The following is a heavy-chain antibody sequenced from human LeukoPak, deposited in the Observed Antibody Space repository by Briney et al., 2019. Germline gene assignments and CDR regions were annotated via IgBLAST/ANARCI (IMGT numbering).Heavy chain of an antibody. Sequence: SVKVSCKASGGTFSRYAISWVRQAPGQGLEWMGGIIPIFGTANHAQKFQGRVTITADKSTSSAYIELSSLRSGDTAVYYCAIDRYYGSGSPEGFDAFDIWGQGTMVTVSS. J-gene: IGHJ3*02. CDR1: GGTFSRYA. CDR2: IIPIFGTA. D-gene: IGHD3-10*01. V-gene: IGHV1-69*06. CDR3: AIDRYYGSGSPEGFDAFDI.